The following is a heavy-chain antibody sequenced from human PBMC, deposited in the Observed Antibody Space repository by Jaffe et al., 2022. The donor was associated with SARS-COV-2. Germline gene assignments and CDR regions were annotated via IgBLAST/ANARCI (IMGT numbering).Heavy chain of an antibody. D-gene: IGHD3-16*01. Sequence: EVQLVESGGGLVQPGGSLRLSCAASGFTFSDHYMDWVRQAPGKGLEWVGRTRNKPNSYTTEYAASVKGRFTISRDDSRNSLYLHMNSLKTEDTAVYYCARRGGNYVLDYWGQGTLVTVSS. V-gene: IGHV3-72*01. CDR1: GFTFSDHY. CDR3: ARRGGNYVLDY. J-gene: IGHJ4*02. CDR2: TRNKPNSYTT.